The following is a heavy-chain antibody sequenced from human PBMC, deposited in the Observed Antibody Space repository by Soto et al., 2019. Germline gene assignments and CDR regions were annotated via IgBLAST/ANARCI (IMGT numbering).Heavy chain of an antibody. D-gene: IGHD2-15*01. CDR3: AKRATTVPTPGNYFDC. Sequence: EVHLLESGGGLVQPGGSLRLSCAASGFSFSDYPMTWVRQAPGRGLEWVSTLTPAGTTFYADSVKGRFTISRDNYRNTLSLQMYSLRAEDTARYYCAKRATTVPTPGNYFDCWGQGTLVTVSS. CDR1: GFSFSDYP. J-gene: IGHJ4*02. V-gene: IGHV3-23*01. CDR2: LTPAGTT.